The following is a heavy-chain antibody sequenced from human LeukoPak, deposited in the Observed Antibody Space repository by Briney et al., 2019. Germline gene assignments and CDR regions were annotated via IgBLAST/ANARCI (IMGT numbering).Heavy chain of an antibody. CDR2: IIPILGIA. J-gene: IGHJ4*02. V-gene: IGHV1-69*04. D-gene: IGHD3-9*01. CDR3: ARDLDDILTGYTD. Sequence: ASVKVSCKASGGTFSSYAISWLRQAPGQGLEWMGRIIPILGIANYAQKFQGRVTITADKSTSTAYMELSSLRSEDTAVYYCARDLDDILTGYTDWGQGTLVTVSS. CDR1: GGTFSSYA.